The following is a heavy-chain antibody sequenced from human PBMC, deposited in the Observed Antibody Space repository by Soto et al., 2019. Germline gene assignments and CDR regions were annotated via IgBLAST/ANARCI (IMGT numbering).Heavy chain of an antibody. CDR2: VSIGGST. Sequence: GGSLRLSCAASGFTFSSYAMGWVRQGPGKGLEWVAVVSIGGSTHYADSVRGRFTISRDNSKNTLSLQMNSLTAEDTAVYFCAKRRGAGGNFDYWGQGGLVTVS. CDR1: GFTFSSYA. V-gene: IGHV3-23*01. J-gene: IGHJ4*02. CDR3: AKRRGAGGNFDY. D-gene: IGHD1-26*01.